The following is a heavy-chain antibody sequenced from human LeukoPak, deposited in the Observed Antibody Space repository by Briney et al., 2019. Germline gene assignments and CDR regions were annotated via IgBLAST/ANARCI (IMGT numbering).Heavy chain of an antibody. D-gene: IGHD1-26*01. CDR2: INSDGSST. CDR3: AKHPGDFTGIVNYYYMDL. Sequence: PGGSLRLSCAASGFTFSSYWMHWVRQGPGKGLVWVSRINSDGSSTSYADSVKGRFTISRDNAKNTLFLQMTSLRAEDTAVYYCAKHPGDFTGIVNYYYMDLWGKGTTVTVSS. V-gene: IGHV3-74*01. CDR1: GFTFSSYW. J-gene: IGHJ6*03.